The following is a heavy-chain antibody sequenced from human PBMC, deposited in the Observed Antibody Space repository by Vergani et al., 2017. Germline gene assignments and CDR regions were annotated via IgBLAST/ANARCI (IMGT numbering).Heavy chain of an antibody. D-gene: IGHD6-13*01. J-gene: IGHJ2*01. CDR1: GYTFTSYA. Sequence: QVQLVQSGSELKKPGASVKVSCKASGYTFTSYAMNWVRQAPGQGLEWMGWINTNTGNPTYAQGFTGRFVFSLDTSVSTAYLQMNSLRAEDTAVYYCASSAGLHRLYWYFDLWGRGTLVTVSS. CDR3: ASSAGLHRLYWYFDL. CDR2: INTNTGNP. V-gene: IGHV7-4-1*02.